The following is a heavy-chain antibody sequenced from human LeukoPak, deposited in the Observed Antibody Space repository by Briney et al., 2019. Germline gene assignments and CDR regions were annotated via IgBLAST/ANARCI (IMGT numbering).Heavy chain of an antibody. Sequence: SETLSHTPTLSVGSISSSSYYSGSIRQPPRKGLEWHGCIYYSGSTYYNPSLKSRVTISVDTSKNQFSLKLSSVTAADTAVYYCARQGTYSSSWYAPLQVFDYWGQGTLVTVSS. CDR3: ARQGTYSSSWYAPLQVFDY. D-gene: IGHD6-13*01. CDR2: IYYSGST. J-gene: IGHJ4*02. CDR1: VGSISSSSYY. V-gene: IGHV4-39*01.